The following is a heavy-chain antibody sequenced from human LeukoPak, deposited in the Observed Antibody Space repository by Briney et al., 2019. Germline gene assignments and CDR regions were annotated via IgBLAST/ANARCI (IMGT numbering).Heavy chain of an antibody. Sequence: SETLSLTCTVSGGSISSYYWSWIRQPPGKGLEWIGNIYYSGSTNYNPSLKSRVTISVDTSKNQFSLKLSSVTAADTAVYYCARDLKCSGGSCYYFDYWGQGTLVTVSS. J-gene: IGHJ4*02. V-gene: IGHV4-59*01. CDR3: ARDLKCSGGSCYYFDY. D-gene: IGHD2-15*01. CDR2: IYYSGST. CDR1: GGSISSYY.